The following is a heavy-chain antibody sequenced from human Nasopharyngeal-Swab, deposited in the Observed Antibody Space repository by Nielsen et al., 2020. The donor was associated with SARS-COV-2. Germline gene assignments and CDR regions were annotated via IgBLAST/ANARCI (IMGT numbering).Heavy chain of an antibody. D-gene: IGHD4-23*01. CDR2: ISWNSGSI. Sequence: GGSLRLSCAASGFTFADYAMHWVRQAPGKGLEWVSGISWNSGSIGYADSVKGRFTISRDNAKNYLYLQMNSLRAEDTALYYCAKGPTIGGDYYGMDVWGQGTTVTVSS. CDR3: AKGPTIGGDYYGMDV. J-gene: IGHJ6*02. CDR1: GFTFADYA. V-gene: IGHV3-9*01.